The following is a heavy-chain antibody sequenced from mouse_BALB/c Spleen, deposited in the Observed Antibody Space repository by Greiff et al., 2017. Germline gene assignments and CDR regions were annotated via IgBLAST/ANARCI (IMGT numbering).Heavy chain of an antibody. V-gene: IGHV14-3*02. J-gene: IGHJ2*01. CDR1: GFNIKDTY. CDR3: ASWDFDY. Sequence: EVKLQQSGAELVKPGASVKLSCTASGFNIKDTYMHWVKQRPEQGLEWIGRIDPANGNTKYDPKFQGKATITANTSSNTAYLQLSSLTSEDTAVYYCASWDFDYWGQGTTLTVSS. CDR2: IDPANGNT.